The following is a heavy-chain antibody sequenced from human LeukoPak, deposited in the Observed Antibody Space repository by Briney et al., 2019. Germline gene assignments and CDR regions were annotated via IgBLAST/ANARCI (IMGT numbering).Heavy chain of an antibody. J-gene: IGHJ4*02. Sequence: GGSLRLSCAAPGFTFSTYWMHWVRQAPGKGLVWVSRVYSDGITTNYADSVKGRFTISRDNAKNTLYLQMNSLRAEDTAVYYCARGSCTNGVCSVFDHWGQGALVTVSS. V-gene: IGHV3-74*01. CDR2: VYSDGITT. D-gene: IGHD2-8*01. CDR1: GFTFSTYW. CDR3: ARGSCTNGVCSVFDH.